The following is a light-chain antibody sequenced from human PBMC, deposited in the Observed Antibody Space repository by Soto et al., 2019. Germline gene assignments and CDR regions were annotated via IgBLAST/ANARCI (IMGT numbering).Light chain of an antibody. Sequence: QSALTQPRSVSGSPGQSVTISCTGSSSDVGGYNYVSWYQHHPGKAPKLIIYDVSERPSGVPDRFSGSKSGNTASLTISGLQAEDETDYYCCSYAGSYILLFGGGTKVTVL. J-gene: IGLJ2*01. CDR3: CSYAGSYILL. CDR2: DVS. V-gene: IGLV2-11*01. CDR1: SSDVGGYNY.